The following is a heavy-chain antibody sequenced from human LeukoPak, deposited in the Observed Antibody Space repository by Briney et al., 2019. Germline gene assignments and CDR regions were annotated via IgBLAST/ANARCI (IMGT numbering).Heavy chain of an antibody. D-gene: IGHD2-8*01. CDR3: AKARYGTYFDY. J-gene: IGHJ4*02. V-gene: IGHV3-9*01. CDR2: ISWNSGSI. CDR1: GFTFDDYA. Sequence: PGRSLRLSCAASGFTFDDYAAHWVRQAPGKGLEWVSGISWNSGSIGYADSVKGRFTISRDNAKNSLYLQMNSLRAEDTALYYCAKARYGTYFDYWGQGTLVTVSS.